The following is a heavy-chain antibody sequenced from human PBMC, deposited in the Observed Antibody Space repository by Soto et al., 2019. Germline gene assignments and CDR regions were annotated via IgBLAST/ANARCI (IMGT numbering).Heavy chain of an antibody. Sequence: SETLSLTCAVSGGSISSSYWWSWVRQPPGKGLEWIGEIYHSGSANYNPSLKSRVTISVDNSKNQFSLKLSSVTAADTAVYYCARHTVTTREFDYWGQGTSVTVSS. CDR3: ARHTVTTREFDY. J-gene: IGHJ4*02. CDR2: IYHSGSA. CDR1: GGSISSSYW. D-gene: IGHD4-17*01. V-gene: IGHV4-4*02.